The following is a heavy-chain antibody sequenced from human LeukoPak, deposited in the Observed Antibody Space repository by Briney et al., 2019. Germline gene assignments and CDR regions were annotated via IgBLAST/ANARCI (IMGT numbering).Heavy chain of an antibody. CDR3: ARDYGGSSPFDY. D-gene: IGHD4-23*01. CDR1: GFTFSSYA. Sequence: GGSLRLSCAGAGFTFSSYAMSWVRQAPGKGLEWVSTMSLSGVSTSYADSVKGRFTISRDNAKNSLYLHMNSLRAEDTAVYYCARDYGGSSPFDYWGQGTLVTVSS. CDR2: MSLSGVST. V-gene: IGHV3-23*01. J-gene: IGHJ4*02.